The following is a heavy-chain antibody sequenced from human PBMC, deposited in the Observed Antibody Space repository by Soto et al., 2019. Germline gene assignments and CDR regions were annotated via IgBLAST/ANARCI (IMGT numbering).Heavy chain of an antibody. CDR1: GFMFSSAW. CDR3: VEGWTDF. CDR2: IKSKRDGGTT. V-gene: IGHV3-15*01. Sequence: HLVESGGDLVKPGGSLRLSCAASGFMFSSAWMSWVRQAPGKGREWVGRIKSKRDGGTTDYPPPVKGRFVTSRDDSKTTLPPQRTSLKTDDTAASYCVEGWTDFWGQGPLVAVSS. D-gene: IGHD3-3*01. J-gene: IGHJ4*02.